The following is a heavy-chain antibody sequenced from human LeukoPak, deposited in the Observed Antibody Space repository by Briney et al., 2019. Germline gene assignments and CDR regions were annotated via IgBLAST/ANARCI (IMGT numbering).Heavy chain of an antibody. D-gene: IGHD6-6*01. CDR2: INHSGST. Sequence: TPSETLSLTCAVYGESFSDYYWSWIRQSPEKGLEWTGEINHSGSTNYNPSLKSRVTISVDTSKSQFSLKLNSIIAADTAVYYCARVDSWSSIDSWGQGTLVTVSS. J-gene: IGHJ4*02. CDR1: GESFSDYY. V-gene: IGHV4-34*01. CDR3: ARVDSWSSIDS.